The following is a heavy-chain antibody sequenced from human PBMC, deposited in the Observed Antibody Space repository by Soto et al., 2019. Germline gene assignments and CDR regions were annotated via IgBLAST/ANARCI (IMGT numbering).Heavy chain of an antibody. J-gene: IGHJ6*03. CDR1: GGSISSYY. D-gene: IGHD2-2*01. Sequence: SETLSLTCTVSGGSISSYYRSWIRQPPGKGLEWIGYIYYSGSTNYNPSLKSRVTISVDTSKNQFSLKLSSVTAADTAVYYCARSSDQLLRLYYYYYMDVWGKGTTVTVSS. CDR2: IYYSGST. V-gene: IGHV4-59*01. CDR3: ARSSDQLLRLYYYYYMDV.